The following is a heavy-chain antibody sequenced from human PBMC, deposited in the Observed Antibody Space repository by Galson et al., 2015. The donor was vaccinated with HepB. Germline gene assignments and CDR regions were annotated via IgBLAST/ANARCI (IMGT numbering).Heavy chain of an antibody. V-gene: IGHV1-69*13. CDR1: GNSFGSDN. D-gene: IGHD3-22*01. Sequence: SVKVSCKDSGNSFGSDNISWVRQAPGQGLEWMGGIIPIFRATHYAQPFQGTVTITADESTGTAYMELSSLRSEDTSLYYWSKSTPDYFDNTGYSCFDSWGQGTLVTVSS. J-gene: IGHJ4*02. CDR3: SKSTPDYFDNTGYSCFDS. CDR2: IIPIFRAT.